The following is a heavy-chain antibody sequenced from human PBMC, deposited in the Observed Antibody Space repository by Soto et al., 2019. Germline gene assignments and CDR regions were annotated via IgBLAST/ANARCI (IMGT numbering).Heavy chain of an antibody. CDR1: GGSISSYY. V-gene: IGHV4-59*01. CDR2: IYYSGST. CDR3: TRGGDPYKTGH. D-gene: IGHD2-21*01. J-gene: IGHJ4*02. Sequence: SETLSLTCTVSGGSISSYYWSWIRQPPGKGLEWIGYIYYSGSTNYNPSLKSRVTISLDTSKNQFSLKLTSVNTADTAIYYCTRGGDPYKTGHWGQGTLVTVS.